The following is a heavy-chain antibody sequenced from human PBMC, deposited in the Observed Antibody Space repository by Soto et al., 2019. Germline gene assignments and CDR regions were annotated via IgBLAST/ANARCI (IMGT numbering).Heavy chain of an antibody. Sequence: GGSLRLSCAASGFTFSSYAMHWVRQAPGKGLEWVAVISYDGSNKYYADSVKGRFTISRDNSKNTLYLQMNSLRAEDTAVYYCAREGGSARGYWGQGTLVTVCS. CDR1: GFTFSSYA. D-gene: IGHD6-25*01. V-gene: IGHV3-30-3*01. CDR3: AREGGSARGY. J-gene: IGHJ4*02. CDR2: ISYDGSNK.